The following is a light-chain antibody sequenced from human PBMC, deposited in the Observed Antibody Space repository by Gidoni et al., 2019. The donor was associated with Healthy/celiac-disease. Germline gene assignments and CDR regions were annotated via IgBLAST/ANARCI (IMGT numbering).Light chain of an antibody. CDR3: QQYGSSPGWT. CDR2: GAS. CDR1: QSVSSSY. Sequence: EIVLPQSPATLSLSPGERATLSCRASQSVSSSYLAWYQQKPGQAPRLLIYGASSRATGIPDRFSGSGSGTDFTLTISRLEPEDFAVYYCQQYGSSPGWTFGQGTKVEIK. J-gene: IGKJ1*01. V-gene: IGKV3-20*01.